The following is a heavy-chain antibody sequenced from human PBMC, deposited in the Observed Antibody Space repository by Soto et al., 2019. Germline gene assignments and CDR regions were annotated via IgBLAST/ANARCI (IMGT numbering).Heavy chain of an antibody. CDR1: GGSISSYY. D-gene: IGHD6-19*01. J-gene: IGHJ4*02. CDR3: AREAIAVAAVDY. Sequence: SETLSLTCTVSGGSISSYYWSWIRQPPGKGLGWIGYIYYSGSTNYNPSLKSRGTIPVDTSKNQCSLKLSSVTAADTAVYYCAREAIAVAAVDYWGQGTLVTVSS. CDR2: IYYSGST. V-gene: IGHV4-59*01.